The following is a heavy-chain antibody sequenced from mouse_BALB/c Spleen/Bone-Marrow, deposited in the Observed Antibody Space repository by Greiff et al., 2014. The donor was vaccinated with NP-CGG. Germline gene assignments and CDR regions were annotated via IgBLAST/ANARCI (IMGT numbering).Heavy chain of an antibody. CDR1: GYAFTNYL. CDR3: ARSIAYYYGMDY. Sequence: VKLQESGAELVRPGTSVKVSCKASGYAFTNYLIEWVKQRPGQGLEWIGVINPGSGGTNYNEKFKGKATLTADKSSSTANMQLSSLTSDDSAVYFCARSIAYYYGMDYWGQGTSVTVSS. CDR2: INPGSGGT. D-gene: IGHD2-10*02. V-gene: IGHV1-54*03. J-gene: IGHJ4*01.